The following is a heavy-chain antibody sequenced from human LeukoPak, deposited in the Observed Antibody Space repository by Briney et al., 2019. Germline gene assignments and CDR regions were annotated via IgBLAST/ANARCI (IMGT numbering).Heavy chain of an antibody. CDR2: IWHSGST. J-gene: IGHJ4*02. Sequence: SETLSLTCAVSGDSITSSNWWSWVRQPPGKGLEWIGEIWHSGSTNYSPSLRSRVAISVDKSKNQFSLKLSSVTAADTAMYYCAFYNRGWYFDYWGQGTLVTASS. CDR1: GDSITSSNW. D-gene: IGHD1-14*01. V-gene: IGHV4-4*02. CDR3: AFYNRGWYFDY.